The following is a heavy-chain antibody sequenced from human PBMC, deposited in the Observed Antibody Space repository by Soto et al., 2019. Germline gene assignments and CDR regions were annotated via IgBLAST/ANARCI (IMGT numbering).Heavy chain of an antibody. CDR2: IIPILGIA. CDR3: ARGVGSGSYYNQYNWFDP. V-gene: IGHV1-69*02. CDR1: GGTFSSYT. D-gene: IGHD3-10*01. J-gene: IGHJ5*02. Sequence: SVKVSCKASGGTFSSYTISWVRQAPGQRLEWMGRIIPILGIANYAQKFQGRVTITADKSTSTAYVELSSLRSEDAAVYYCARGVGSGSYYNQYNWFDPWGQGTLVTVYS.